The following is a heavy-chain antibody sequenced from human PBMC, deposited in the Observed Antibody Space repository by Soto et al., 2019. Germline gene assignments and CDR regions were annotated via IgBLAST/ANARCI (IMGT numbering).Heavy chain of an antibody. V-gene: IGHV4-39*01. J-gene: IGHJ6*03. CDR2: SYYSGST. D-gene: IGHD2-15*01. CDR3: ARHVYLRAARYCYYMDV. CDR1: GCPISSSSYN. Sequence: SESLSLACTVSGCPISSSSYNWVRLRQPPGKELEWFGSSYYSGSTYYNPSLKSRVTISVDTSKNQFSLKLSSVTAADTAVYYCARHVYLRAARYCYYMDVWGKGTTVT.